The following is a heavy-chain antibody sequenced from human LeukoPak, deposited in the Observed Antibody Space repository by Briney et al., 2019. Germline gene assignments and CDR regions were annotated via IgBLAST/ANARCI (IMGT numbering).Heavy chain of an antibody. CDR2: IYYSGST. CDR1: GGSISSYY. CDR3: ARGLSSTRRESDY. Sequence: SETLSLTCTVSGGSISSYYWSWIRQPPGKGLEWIGYIYYSGSTNYNPSLKSRVTISIDTSKNQFSLRLSSVAAADTAVYFCARGLSSTRRESDYWGQGTLVTVSS. V-gene: IGHV4-59*01. D-gene: IGHD2-2*01. J-gene: IGHJ4*02.